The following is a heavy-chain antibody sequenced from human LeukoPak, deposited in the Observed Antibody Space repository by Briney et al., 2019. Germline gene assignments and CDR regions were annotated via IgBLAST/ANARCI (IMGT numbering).Heavy chain of an antibody. D-gene: IGHD1-26*01. Sequence: SETLSLTCAVSGYSISSGYYWGWVRQPPGKGLEWIGSMYHSGSTYYNPSLKSRVTISVDTSKNQFSLKLTSVTATDTAVYFCVRTQSSGIVGATTQFEYWGQGTLVTVSS. CDR3: VRTQSSGIVGATTQFEY. CDR1: GYSISSGYY. CDR2: MYHSGST. J-gene: IGHJ4*02. V-gene: IGHV4-38-2*01.